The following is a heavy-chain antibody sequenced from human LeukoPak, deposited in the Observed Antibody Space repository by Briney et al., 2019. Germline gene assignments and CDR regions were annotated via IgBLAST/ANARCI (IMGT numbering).Heavy chain of an antibody. D-gene: IGHD4-17*01. Sequence: PGGSLRLSCAASGFTFTTYAMSWVRQAPGKGLEWVSAIRGSGDSTYYADSVKGRFTISRDNSKNTVYLQMNSLGAEDTAVYYCAKVRRLTSVTAGYLDCWGQGTLVIVSS. J-gene: IGHJ4*02. CDR3: AKVRRLTSVTAGYLDC. CDR2: IRGSGDST. CDR1: GFTFTTYA. V-gene: IGHV3-23*01.